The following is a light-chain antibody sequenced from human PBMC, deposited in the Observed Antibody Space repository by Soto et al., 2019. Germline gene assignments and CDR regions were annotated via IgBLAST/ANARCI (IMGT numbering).Light chain of an antibody. J-gene: IGLJ2*01. CDR2: SNN. Sequence: QSVVTQPPSASGTPGQRVTISCSGSSSNIGSNTVNWYQQLPGTAPKLLIYSNNQRPSGVPDRFSGSKSGTSASLAISGLHSEDEADYYCAAWDDSVVFGGGTKVTVL. CDR3: AAWDDSVV. CDR1: SSNIGSNT. V-gene: IGLV1-44*01.